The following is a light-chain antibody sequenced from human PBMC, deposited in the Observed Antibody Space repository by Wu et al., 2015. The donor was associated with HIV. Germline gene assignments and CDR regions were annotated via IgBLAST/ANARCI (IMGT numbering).Light chain of an antibody. J-gene: IGKJ1*01. Sequence: EIVLTQSPVTLSLSPGETATLSCRASQSVNTFLSWYQQRPGQTPRLLIYDASNRATGIPARFSGSGSGTDFTLTITSLQSEDFAVYYCQQYHDWWTFGQGTKVDI. V-gene: IGKV3-11*01. CDR1: QSVNTF. CDR3: QQYHDWWT. CDR2: DAS.